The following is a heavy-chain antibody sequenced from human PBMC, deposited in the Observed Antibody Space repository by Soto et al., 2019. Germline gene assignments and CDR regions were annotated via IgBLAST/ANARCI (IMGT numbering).Heavy chain of an antibody. J-gene: IGHJ4*02. Sequence: QVQLVESGGGVVQPGRSLRLSCAASGFTFNRYGMHWVRQAPGKGLEWVAVIWYDGSSEYYADSVKGRFTISRDNSNNTLFLQMNSLRAEGTAVYYCARGVDYFDYWGQGTLVTVSS. CDR3: ARGVDYFDY. V-gene: IGHV3-33*01. CDR2: IWYDGSSE. CDR1: GFTFNRYG.